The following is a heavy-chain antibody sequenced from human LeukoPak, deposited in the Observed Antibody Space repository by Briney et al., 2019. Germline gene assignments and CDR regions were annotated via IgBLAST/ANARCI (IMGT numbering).Heavy chain of an antibody. CDR1: GFTFSSYW. J-gene: IGHJ6*03. D-gene: IGHD6-13*01. CDR3: VRVGSSSVYYYYYYMDV. Sequence: GGSLRLSCAASGFTFSSYWIHWVRQAPGKGLVWVSRINRDGSSTDYADSVKGRFTISRDNAKNALYLQMNSLRVEDTAVYYCVRVGSSSVYYYYYYMDVWGKGTTVTVSS. CDR2: INRDGSST. V-gene: IGHV3-74*01.